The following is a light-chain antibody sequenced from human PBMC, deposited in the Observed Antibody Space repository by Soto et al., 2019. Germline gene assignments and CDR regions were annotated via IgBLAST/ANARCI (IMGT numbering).Light chain of an antibody. CDR2: EAS. CDR3: QQYNSSPLT. V-gene: IGKV1-5*01. CDR1: QSISTW. J-gene: IGKJ4*02. Sequence: DIQMTQSPSTLSASVGDRVTITCRANQSISTWLAWYQQKPGKAPKLLIYEASTLESGVPSRFSAGGSGADFTLLISSLQPDDFATYYCQQYNSSPLTFGGGTKVEIK.